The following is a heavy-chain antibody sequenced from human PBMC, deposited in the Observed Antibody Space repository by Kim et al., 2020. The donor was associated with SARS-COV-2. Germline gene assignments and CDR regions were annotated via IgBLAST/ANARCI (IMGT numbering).Heavy chain of an antibody. Sequence: LSLTCAASGFTFSSYAMHWVRQAPGKGLEWVAVISYDGSNKYYADSVKGRFTISRDNSKNTLYLQMNSLRAEDTAVYYCARVERPDIVVVPAAIPISGGAFDIWGQGTMVTVSS. J-gene: IGHJ3*02. CDR1: GFTFSSYA. CDR3: ARVERPDIVVVPAAIPISGGAFDI. V-gene: IGHV3-30-3*01. CDR2: ISYDGSNK. D-gene: IGHD2-2*02.